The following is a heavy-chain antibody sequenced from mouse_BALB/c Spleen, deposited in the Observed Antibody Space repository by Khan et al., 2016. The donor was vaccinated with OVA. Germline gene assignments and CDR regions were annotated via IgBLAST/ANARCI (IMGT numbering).Heavy chain of an antibody. CDR1: GYTFTTYW. J-gene: IGHJ2*01. Sequence: QVQLQQSGAELAKPGASVKMSCTASGYTFTTYWMHWVKQRPGQGLEWIGYINPTSGYTDYTEKFQDRATLSADRSSSTAYMQLSSLTSEDSAVYYCTRDRTDYWGQGTTLTVSS. V-gene: IGHV1-7*01. CDR2: INPTSGYT. CDR3: TRDRTDY.